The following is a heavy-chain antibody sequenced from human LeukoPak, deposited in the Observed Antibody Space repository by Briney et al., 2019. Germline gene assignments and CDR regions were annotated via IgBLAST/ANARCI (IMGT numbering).Heavy chain of an antibody. CDR1: GGTFSSYE. Sequence: SVKVSCKASGGTFSSYEISWVRQAPGQGLEWMGGIIPMFGTAKYAQKFQGRVTITADKSTSTAYMELSSLGSEDTAVHYCASGTTDIVVVPATLRNYYFDYWGQGTLVTVSS. J-gene: IGHJ4*02. CDR3: ASGTTDIVVVPATLRNYYFDY. V-gene: IGHV1-69*06. CDR2: IIPMFGTA. D-gene: IGHD2-2*01.